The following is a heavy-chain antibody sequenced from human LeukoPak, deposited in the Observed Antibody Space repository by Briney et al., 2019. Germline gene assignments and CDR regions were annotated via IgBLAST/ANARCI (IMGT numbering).Heavy chain of an antibody. V-gene: IGHV1-69*06. CDR1: GGTFSSYA. D-gene: IGHD2-21*02. CDR2: IIPIFGTA. CDR3: ARVMHIVVVTAIQNWFDP. J-gene: IGHJ5*02. Sequence: SVKVSCKATGGTFSSYAISWVRQAPGQGLEWMGGIIPIFGTANYAQKFQGRVTITADKSTSTAYMELSSLRSEDTAVYYCARVMHIVVVTAIQNWFDPWGQGTLVTVSS.